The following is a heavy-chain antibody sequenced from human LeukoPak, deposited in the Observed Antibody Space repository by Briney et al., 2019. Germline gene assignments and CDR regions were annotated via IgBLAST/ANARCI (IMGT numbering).Heavy chain of an antibody. V-gene: IGHV1-18*01. CDR3: ARGLQENLAWLQAFSAFDI. Sequence: WASVKGSCKASGYTFTSYGISWVRQAPGQGLEWMGWISAYNGDTNYAQKLQGRVTMTTDTSTSTAYMELRSLRSDDTAVYYCARGLQENLAWLQAFSAFDIWGQGTMVTVSS. CDR2: ISAYNGDT. D-gene: IGHD6-19*01. J-gene: IGHJ3*02. CDR1: GYTFTSYG.